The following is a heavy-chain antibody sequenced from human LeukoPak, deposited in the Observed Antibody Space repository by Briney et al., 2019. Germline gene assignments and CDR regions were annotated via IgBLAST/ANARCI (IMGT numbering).Heavy chain of an antibody. Sequence: AGGSLRLSCAASGFTFSSYWMHWVRQAPGKGLVWVSRINSDGSSTSYADSVKGRFTISRDNAKNTLYLQMNSLRAEDTAVYYCANYCGGDCLAAFDIWGQGTMVTVSS. V-gene: IGHV3-74*01. CDR2: INSDGSST. CDR3: ANYCGGDCLAAFDI. CDR1: GFTFSSYW. D-gene: IGHD2-21*02. J-gene: IGHJ3*02.